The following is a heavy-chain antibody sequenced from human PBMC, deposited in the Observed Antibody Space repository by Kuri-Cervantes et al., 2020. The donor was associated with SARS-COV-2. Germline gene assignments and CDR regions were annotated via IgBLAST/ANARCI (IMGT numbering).Heavy chain of an antibody. D-gene: IGHD2-2*02. V-gene: IGHV3-23*01. Sequence: LSLTCAASGFTFSSYAMSWVRQAPGKGLEWVSAISGSGGSTYYADSVKGRFTISRDNSKNTLYLQMNSLRAEDTAVYYCAKTTQYQLLYYGQTTYFDYWGQRTLVTVSS. J-gene: IGHJ4*02. CDR2: ISGSGGST. CDR1: GFTFSSYA. CDR3: AKTTQYQLLYYGQTTYFDY.